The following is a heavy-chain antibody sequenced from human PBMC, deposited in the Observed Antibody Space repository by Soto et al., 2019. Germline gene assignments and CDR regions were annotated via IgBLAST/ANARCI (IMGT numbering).Heavy chain of an antibody. V-gene: IGHV4-59*01. CDR3: ARLYDYDFWSGRGSGMDV. Sequence: ETLSLTCPVSGGSISSYYWSWIRQPPGKGLEWIGYIYYSGSTNYNPSLKSRVTISVDTSKNQFSLRLSSVTAADTAVYYCARLYDYDFWSGRGSGMDVWGQGTTVTVSS. CDR1: GGSISSYY. D-gene: IGHD3-3*01. CDR2: IYYSGST. J-gene: IGHJ6*02.